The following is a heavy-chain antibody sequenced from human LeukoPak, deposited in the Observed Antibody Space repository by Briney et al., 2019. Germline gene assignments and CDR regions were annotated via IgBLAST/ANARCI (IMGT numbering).Heavy chain of an antibody. CDR2: IYHSGST. Sequence: SQTLSLTCAVSGGSISSGGYSWSWIRQPPGKGLEWIGYIYHSGSTCYNPSLKSRVTISVDRSKNQFSLKLSSVTAADTAVYYCANYDSSGYFFDYWGQGTLVTVSS. CDR3: ANYDSSGYFFDY. V-gene: IGHV4-30-2*01. CDR1: GGSISSGGYS. D-gene: IGHD3-22*01. J-gene: IGHJ4*02.